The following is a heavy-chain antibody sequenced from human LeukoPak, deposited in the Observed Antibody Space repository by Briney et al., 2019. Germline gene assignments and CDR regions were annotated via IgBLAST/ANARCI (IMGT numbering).Heavy chain of an antibody. CDR3: ARQERSSRRYYFDY. Sequence: SETLSLTRTVSGGSISSSSYYWGWIRQPPGKGLEWIGSIYYSGSTYYNPSLKSRVTISVDTSKNQFSLKLSSVTAADTAVYYRARQERSSRRYYFDYWGQGTLVTVSS. CDR2: IYYSGST. CDR1: GGSISSSSYY. V-gene: IGHV4-39*01. J-gene: IGHJ4*02. D-gene: IGHD2-15*01.